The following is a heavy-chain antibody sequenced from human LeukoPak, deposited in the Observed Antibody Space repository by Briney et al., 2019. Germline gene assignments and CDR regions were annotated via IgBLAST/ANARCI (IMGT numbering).Heavy chain of an antibody. CDR2: INQDGSEK. CDR1: GFTFSADW. V-gene: IGHV3-7*01. CDR3: AKDLEWNIVVVPAAIDY. J-gene: IGHJ4*02. Sequence: GGSLRLSCAPSGFTFSADWMSWVRQAPGKGLEWVASINQDGSEKYYVDSLKGRFTISRDNSKNTLYLQMNSLRAEDTAVYYCAKDLEWNIVVVPAAIDYWGQGTLVTVSS. D-gene: IGHD2-2*02.